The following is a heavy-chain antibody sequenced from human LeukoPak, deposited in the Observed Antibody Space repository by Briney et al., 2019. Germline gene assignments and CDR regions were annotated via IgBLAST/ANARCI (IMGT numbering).Heavy chain of an antibody. CDR1: GFTFSTYA. Sequence: PGGSLRLSCAASGFTFSTYAMHWVRQAPGKGLEHVSSISSGGVNTYYADSVRGRFTISRDNSKNTLYLQMNSLRAEDTAVYYCARVNAPFWSGSMDVWGKGTTVTVSS. CDR2: ISSGGVNT. V-gene: IGHV3-64*02. J-gene: IGHJ6*03. CDR3: ARVNAPFWSGSMDV. D-gene: IGHD3-3*01.